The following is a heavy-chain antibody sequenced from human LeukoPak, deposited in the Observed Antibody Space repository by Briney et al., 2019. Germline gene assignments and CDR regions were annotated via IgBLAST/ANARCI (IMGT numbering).Heavy chain of an antibody. CDR2: INPNSGGT. V-gene: IGHV1-2*02. Sequence: GASVKVSCKASGYTFTGYYMHWVRQAPGQGLEWMGWINPNSGGTNYAQKFQGGVTMTRDTSISTAYMELSRLRSDDTAVYYCARAKRGYSGYGPLDWFDPWGQGTLVTVSS. CDR3: ARAKRGYSGYGPLDWFDP. J-gene: IGHJ5*02. CDR1: GYTFTGYY. D-gene: IGHD5-12*01.